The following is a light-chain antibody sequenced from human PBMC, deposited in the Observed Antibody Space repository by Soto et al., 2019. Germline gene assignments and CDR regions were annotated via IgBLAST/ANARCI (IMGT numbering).Light chain of an antibody. CDR3: QQYNTYPFT. CDR2: DAS. V-gene: IGKV1-5*01. J-gene: IGKJ3*01. CDR1: QSISAW. Sequence: DIQMTQSPSALSASVGDRVTITCRASQSISAWLAWYQHKPGRAPKLLIYDASSLETGVPSRFSGSESGTEFTLTIGSLPPDDFAAYYGQQYNTYPFTFGPGTKVAIK.